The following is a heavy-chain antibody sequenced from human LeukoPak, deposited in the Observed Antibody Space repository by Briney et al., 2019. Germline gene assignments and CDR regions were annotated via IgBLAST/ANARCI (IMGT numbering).Heavy chain of an antibody. Sequence: GGSLRLSCSASGFTFNRFYLHWVRQAPGKGLEFVSHISSNGATTYYADSVKGRFTISRDNSKNTLYLQMNSLRAEDTAIYYCARHYAEGSWHPAIYWGQGTLVTVSS. CDR2: ISSNGATT. D-gene: IGHD3-16*01. V-gene: IGHV3-64*04. CDR1: GFTFNRFY. CDR3: ARHYAEGSWHPAIY. J-gene: IGHJ4*02.